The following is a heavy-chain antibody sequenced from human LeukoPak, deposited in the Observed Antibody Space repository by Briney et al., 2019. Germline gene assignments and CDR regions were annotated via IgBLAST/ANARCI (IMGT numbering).Heavy chain of an antibody. CDR1: GFTSSTYD. J-gene: IGHJ4*01. CDR2: IGTAGDT. CDR3: ARGPVVGITGTKGYFDY. V-gene: IGHV3-13*01. D-gene: IGHD1-7*01. Sequence: GGSLRLSCAASGFTSSTYDIHCVRQARGKGLELVSSIGTAGDTYYAGSVRGRFTISRENVKNAFYLQMNSLRPGDTAVYYCARGPVVGITGTKGYFDYWGHGTLVTVSS.